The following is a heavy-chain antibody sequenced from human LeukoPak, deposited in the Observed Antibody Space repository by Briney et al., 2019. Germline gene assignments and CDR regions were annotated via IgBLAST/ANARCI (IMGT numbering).Heavy chain of an antibody. CDR1: GFTFTSYS. D-gene: IGHD1-26*01. CDR3: AKGGKWDVTPFDY. Sequence: PGGSLRLSCAASGFTFTSYSMSWVRQAPGKGLGWVSTISGGGGSTYYADSVKGRFTISRDNSKNTLYLQVNSLRAEDTAVYYCAKGGKWDVTPFDYWGQGTLVTVSS. CDR2: ISGGGGST. J-gene: IGHJ4*02. V-gene: IGHV3-23*01.